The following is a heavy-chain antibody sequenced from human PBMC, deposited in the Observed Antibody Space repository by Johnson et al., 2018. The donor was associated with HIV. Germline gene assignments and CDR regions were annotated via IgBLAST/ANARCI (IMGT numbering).Heavy chain of an antibody. J-gene: IGHJ3*02. V-gene: IGHV3-15*01. CDR3: TTGPMGAFDI. CDR2: IKSDTDGGTT. CDR1: GFTFSNAW. D-gene: IGHD3-16*01. Sequence: VQLVESGGGVVRPGGSLRLSCAASGFTFSNAWLSWVRQAAGEGLEWVGRIKSDTDGGTTDYAAPVKGRFTISRDDSKNTLYLQMNSLKTEDTAVYYCTTGPMGAFDIWGQGTMVTVSS.